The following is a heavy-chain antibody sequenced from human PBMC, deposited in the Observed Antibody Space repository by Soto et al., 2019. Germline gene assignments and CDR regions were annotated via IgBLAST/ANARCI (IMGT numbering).Heavy chain of an antibody. V-gene: IGHV4-39*01. CDR1: GGSIGSSSYY. CDR3: ARRIGLRYRAFDI. Sequence: TSETLSLTCTVSGGSIGSSSYYWGWIRQPPGKGLEWIGSIYYSGSTNYNPSLKSRVTISVDTSKNQFSLKLSSVTAADTAVYYCARRIGLRYRAFDIWGQGTMVTVSS. J-gene: IGHJ3*02. D-gene: IGHD3-9*01. CDR2: IYYSGST.